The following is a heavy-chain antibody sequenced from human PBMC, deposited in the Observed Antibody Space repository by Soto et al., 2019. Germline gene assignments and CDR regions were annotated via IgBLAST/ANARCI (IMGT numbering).Heavy chain of an antibody. V-gene: IGHV3-48*03. CDR1: RLSFSYYE. J-gene: IGHJ6*01. Sequence: PGGPLRLSCSSSRLSFSYYEMLLVRTAPGKGLEWVSYINSGGSVAYYADSAKGRFTISRDNAKNTLYLQMNGLRSEDTAVYYCARDLHHSRLPGLDVCGQGTSVTGSP. CDR2: INSGGSVA. D-gene: IGHD2-15*01. CDR3: ARDLHHSRLPGLDV.